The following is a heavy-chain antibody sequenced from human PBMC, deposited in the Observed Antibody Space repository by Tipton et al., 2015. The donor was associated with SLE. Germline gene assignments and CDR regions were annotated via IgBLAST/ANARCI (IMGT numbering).Heavy chain of an antibody. Sequence: TLSLTCTVSGGSISSGYYWGWIRQPPGKGLEWIGSIYHSGSTYYNPSLKSRVTISVDTSKNQFSLKLSSVTAADTAVYYCAREVAGIAAAGQRTFDYWGQGTLVTVSS. CDR2: IYHSGST. CDR1: GGSISSGYY. D-gene: IGHD6-13*01. V-gene: IGHV4-38-2*02. J-gene: IGHJ4*02. CDR3: AREVAGIAAAGQRTFDY.